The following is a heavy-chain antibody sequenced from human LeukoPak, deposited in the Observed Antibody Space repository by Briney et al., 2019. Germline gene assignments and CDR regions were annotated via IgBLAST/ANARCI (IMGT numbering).Heavy chain of an antibody. Sequence: GGSLRLSCGASGFTFSSYAMSWVRQAPGKGLEWVSAISGSGGSTYYADSVKGRFTISRDNSKNTLYLQMNSLRAEDTAVYYCAKSSGYYYDSSGYVPFDYWGQGTLVTVSS. CDR2: ISGSGGST. V-gene: IGHV3-23*01. D-gene: IGHD3-22*01. CDR1: GFTFSSYA. CDR3: AKSSGYYYDSSGYVPFDY. J-gene: IGHJ4*02.